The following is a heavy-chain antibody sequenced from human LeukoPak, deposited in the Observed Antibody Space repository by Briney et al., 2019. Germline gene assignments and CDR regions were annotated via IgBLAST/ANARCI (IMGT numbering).Heavy chain of an antibody. J-gene: IGHJ5*02. CDR2: LKPNSGDT. CDR3: ARIRIIDDQRQWVLLCNWFDP. CDR1: GYTFTDYY. V-gene: IGHV1-2*02. Sequence: ASVKVSCKASGYTFTDYYIYWVRQAPGQGREWMGWLKPNSGDTKYAQNFQGRVTMTRDTSISTAYMELSRLTSDDTATYYGARIRIIDDQRQWVLLCNWFDPWGQGTLVTVPS. D-gene: IGHD6-19*01.